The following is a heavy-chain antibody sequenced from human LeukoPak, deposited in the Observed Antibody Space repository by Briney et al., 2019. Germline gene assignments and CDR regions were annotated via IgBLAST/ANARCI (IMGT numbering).Heavy chain of an antibody. D-gene: IGHD6-19*01. CDR1: GYRFTSYD. CDR2: MNPDSGNT. CDR3: ARAPYSSGLNWFDP. V-gene: IGHV1-8*01. J-gene: IGHJ5*02. Sequence: ASVKVSCKASGYRFTSYDVTYDINWVRQATGQGLEWMGWMNPDSGNTGYAQKLQGRVTMTRNTSISTAYMELSSLRSEDTAVYYCARAPYSSGLNWFDPWGQGTLVTVSS.